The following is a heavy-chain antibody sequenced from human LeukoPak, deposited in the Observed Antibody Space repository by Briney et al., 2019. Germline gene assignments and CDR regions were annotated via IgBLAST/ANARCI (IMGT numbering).Heavy chain of an antibody. CDR3: ARTTTVTAYYFDS. CDR2: INHGGST. CDR1: GGSFSGYY. Sequence: PSETLSLTCAVYGGSFSGYYWSWIRQPPGKGLEWIGEINHGGSTNYNPSLKSRLAISVDTSKNQYSLKLSSVTVADTAVYYCARTTTVTAYYFDSWGQGTLVTVSS. J-gene: IGHJ4*02. V-gene: IGHV4-34*09. D-gene: IGHD4-17*01.